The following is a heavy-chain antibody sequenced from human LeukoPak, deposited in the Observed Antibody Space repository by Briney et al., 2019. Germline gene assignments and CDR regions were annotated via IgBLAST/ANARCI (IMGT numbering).Heavy chain of an antibody. CDR1: GYPISSGYY. V-gene: IGHV4-38-2*02. Sequence: PSETLSLTCTVSGYPISSGYYWGWIRQPPGKGLEWIGSIYHSGSTYYNPSLKSRVTISVDTSKNQFSLKLSSVTAADTAVYYCARDTKAFDYWGQGTLVTVSS. J-gene: IGHJ4*02. CDR3: ARDTKAFDY. CDR2: IYHSGST.